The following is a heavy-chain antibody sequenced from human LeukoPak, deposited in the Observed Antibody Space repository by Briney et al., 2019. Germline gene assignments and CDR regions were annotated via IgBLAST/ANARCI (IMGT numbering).Heavy chain of an antibody. CDR1: GGSITSSSYY. J-gene: IGHJ6*04. V-gene: IGHV4-39*02. Sequence: SETLSLTCTVSGGSITSSSYYWGWIRQPPGKGLEWIGNIYNGESTYYNPSLKSRLTISVDTSKNQFSLKLRSVTAADTAVYFCAREVATPQDVWGKGSTVTASS. CDR2: IYNGEST. CDR3: AREVATPQDV.